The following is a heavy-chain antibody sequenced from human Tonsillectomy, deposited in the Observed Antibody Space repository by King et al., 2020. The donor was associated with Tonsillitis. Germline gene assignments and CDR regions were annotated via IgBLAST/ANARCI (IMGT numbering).Heavy chain of an antibody. D-gene: IGHD1-26*01. J-gene: IGHJ4*02. CDR2: IFYGGSA. CDR3: TRGTRVAAPAY. Sequence: QLQESGPGLVRPSETLSLTCTVSGDSISTYFWTWIRQSPGRGLDWVGHIFYGGSANYNPSLGTRVTLSVDTSKNQFSLKLTSVTAADTAIYYCTRGTRVAAPAYWGLGTLVTVSS. V-gene: IGHV4-59*01. CDR1: GDSISTYF.